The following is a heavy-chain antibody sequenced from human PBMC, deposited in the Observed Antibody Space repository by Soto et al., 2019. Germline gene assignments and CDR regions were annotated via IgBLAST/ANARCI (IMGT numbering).Heavy chain of an antibody. D-gene: IGHD3-22*01. J-gene: IGHJ3*02. Sequence: SVKVSCKASGGTYSSYTISWVRQAPGQGLEWMGRIIPILGIANYAQKFQGRVTITADKSTSTAYMELSSLRSEDTAVYYCALPRYYYDSSGYRAFDIWGQGTMVTVSS. CDR3: ALPRYYYDSSGYRAFDI. V-gene: IGHV1-69*02. CDR1: GGTYSSYT. CDR2: IIPILGIA.